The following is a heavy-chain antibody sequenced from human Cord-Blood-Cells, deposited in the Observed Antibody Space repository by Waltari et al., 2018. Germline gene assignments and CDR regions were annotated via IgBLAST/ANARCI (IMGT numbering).Heavy chain of an antibody. Sequence: QVQLVLSGAEVKKPGSSVKESCKASGSTASSQPISCSRQAPGHGLEWMGGIIPSVGTANYAQKIQGRVTITANESTSTAYRELSSLRSEDTAVYYCARGGYSGYDKEDYWGQVTLVTVSS. CDR2: IIPSVGTA. J-gene: IGHJ4*02. CDR1: GSTASSQP. CDR3: ARGGYSGYDKEDY. V-gene: IGHV1-69*01. D-gene: IGHD5-12*01.